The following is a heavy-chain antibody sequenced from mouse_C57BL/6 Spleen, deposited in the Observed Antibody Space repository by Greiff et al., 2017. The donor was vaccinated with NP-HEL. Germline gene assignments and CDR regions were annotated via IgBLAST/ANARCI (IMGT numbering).Heavy chain of an antibody. CDR2: IWSGGST. D-gene: IGHD1-1*01. CDR3: ARKVLYGSSYGAMDY. J-gene: IGHJ4*01. Sequence: VKLVESGPGLVQPSQSLSITCTVSGFSLTSYGVHWVRQSPGKGLEWLGVIWSGGSTDYNAAFISRLSISKDNSKSQVFFKMNSLQADDTAIYYCARKVLYGSSYGAMDYWGQGTSVTVSS. CDR1: GFSLTSYG. V-gene: IGHV2-2*01.